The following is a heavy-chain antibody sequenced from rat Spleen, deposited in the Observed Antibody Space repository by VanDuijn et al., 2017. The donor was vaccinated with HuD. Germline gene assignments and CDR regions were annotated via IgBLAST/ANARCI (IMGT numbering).Heavy chain of an antibody. V-gene: IGHV5-29*01. CDR3: ARHLYYYSGVDY. CDR2: ISSDGRRN. Sequence: EVQLVESDGGLVQPGRSLKLSCAASGFTFSDYYMAWVRQAPTKGLEWVATISSDGRRNYYRDSVKGRFTISRDNAKSTLYLQMDSLRSEDTATYYCARHLYYYSGVDYWGQGVMVTVSS. CDR1: GFTFSDYY. D-gene: IGHD1-1*01. J-gene: IGHJ2*01.